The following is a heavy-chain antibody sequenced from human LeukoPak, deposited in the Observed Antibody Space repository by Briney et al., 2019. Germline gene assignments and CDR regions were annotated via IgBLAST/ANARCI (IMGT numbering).Heavy chain of an antibody. J-gene: IGHJ5*02. D-gene: IGHD6-19*01. CDR3: ARDSGYSSGWNWFDP. Sequence: SETLSLTCTVSGGSISSSSYYWGWIRQPPGRGLEWMGSIYYSGSTYDNPSLNSRVTISVDTSNNQFSLKLTSVTAADTAVYYCARDSGYSSGWNWFDPWGQGTLVTVSS. V-gene: IGHV4-39*07. CDR2: IYYSGST. CDR1: GGSISSSSYY.